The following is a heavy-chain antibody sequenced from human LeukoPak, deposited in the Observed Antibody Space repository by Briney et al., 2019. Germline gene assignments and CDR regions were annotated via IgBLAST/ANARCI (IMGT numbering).Heavy chain of an antibody. CDR3: AKDGSAAGTDLVLDY. CDR2: ISSSSSAI. CDR1: GFTFSSYS. V-gene: IGHV3-48*01. Sequence: GGSLRLSCAASGFTFSSYSMTWVRQAPGKGLEWVSYISSSSSAIYYADSVKGRFTISRDNAKNSLYLQMNSLRAEDTAVYYCAKDGSAAGTDLVLDYWGQGTLVTVSS. J-gene: IGHJ4*02. D-gene: IGHD6-13*01.